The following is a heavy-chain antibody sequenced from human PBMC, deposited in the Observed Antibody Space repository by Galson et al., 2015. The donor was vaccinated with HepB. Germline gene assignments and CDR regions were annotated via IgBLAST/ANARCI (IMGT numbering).Heavy chain of an antibody. V-gene: IGHV1-69*02. D-gene: IGHD2-15*01. Sequence: SVKASCKASGGTFSSYTINWVRQAPGQGLEWMGRIIPILGIADYAQKFQGRVTITADKSTSTAYMELSSLTSEDTAVYYCARGVVVAAHWFDPWGQGTLVTVSS. CDR1: GGTFSSYT. J-gene: IGHJ5*02. CDR3: ARGVVVAAHWFDP. CDR2: IIPILGIA.